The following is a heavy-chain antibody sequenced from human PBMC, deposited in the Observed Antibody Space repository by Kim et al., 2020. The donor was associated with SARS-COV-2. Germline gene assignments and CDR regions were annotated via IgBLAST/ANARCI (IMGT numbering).Heavy chain of an antibody. J-gene: IGHJ6*03. CDR3: ARDDCGYGSCQQYYYYMDV. V-gene: IGHV3-11*01. D-gene: IGHD2-15*01. Sequence: GRFNLSRDNAKNSLYLQMNSLRDEDTAVYYCARDDCGYGSCQQYYYYMDVWGKGTTVTVSS.